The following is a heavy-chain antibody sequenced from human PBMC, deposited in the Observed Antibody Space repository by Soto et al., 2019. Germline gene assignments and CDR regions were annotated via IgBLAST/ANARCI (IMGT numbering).Heavy chain of an antibody. J-gene: IGHJ6*03. CDR1: GGTFSSYT. CDR3: ARDNGTYYDFWSGYRSDGNYYYYMDV. D-gene: IGHD3-3*01. V-gene: IGHV1-69*04. CDR2: IIPILGIA. Sequence: ASVKVSCKASGGTFSSYTISWVRQAPGQGLEWMGRIIPILGIANYAQKFQGRVTITADKSTSTAYMELSSLRSEDTAVYYCARDNGTYYDFWSGYRSDGNYYYYMDVWGKGTTVTVSS.